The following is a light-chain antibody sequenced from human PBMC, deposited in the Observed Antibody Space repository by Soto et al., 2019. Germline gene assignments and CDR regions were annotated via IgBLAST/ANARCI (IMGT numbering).Light chain of an antibody. CDR1: QSVSSN. CDR2: GAS. V-gene: IGKV3-15*01. CDR3: QQDNNWPYT. Sequence: EIVMTQSPATLAVSPGERAALSCRASQSVSSNFAWYQQKPGQAPRLLIYGASSRATGTPARFSGSGSGTEFPLTISSLQSEDFAVYYCQQDNNWPYTFGLGTQVEMK. J-gene: IGKJ2*01.